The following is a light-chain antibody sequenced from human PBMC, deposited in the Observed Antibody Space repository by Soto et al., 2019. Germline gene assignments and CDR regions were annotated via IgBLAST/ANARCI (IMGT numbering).Light chain of an antibody. CDR3: QHWNDYSWT. Sequence: DIHMTQSPSTLSASVGDRVTITCRASQSISIWLAWYQQKPGKAPNLLIYKTSSLETGVPSRFSGSGSGTEFTLTISILQPDDFATYSCQHWNDYSWTFGQGTKVEVK. V-gene: IGKV1-5*03. J-gene: IGKJ1*01. CDR1: QSISIW. CDR2: KTS.